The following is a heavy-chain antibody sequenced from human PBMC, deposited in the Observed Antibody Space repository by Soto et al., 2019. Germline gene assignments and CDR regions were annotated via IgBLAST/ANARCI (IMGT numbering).Heavy chain of an antibody. CDR2: INYSGST. D-gene: IGHD4-17*01. CDR1: GGSISSYY. CDR3: AAHLKTTVTAYWYFDL. V-gene: IGHV4-59*12. J-gene: IGHJ2*01. Sequence: SETLSLTCTVSGGSISSYYWSWIRQPPGKGLEWIGYINYSGSTNYNPSLKSRVTISVDTSKKQFSLKLSSVTAADTAVYYCAAHLKTTVTAYWYFDLWGRGTLVTSPQ.